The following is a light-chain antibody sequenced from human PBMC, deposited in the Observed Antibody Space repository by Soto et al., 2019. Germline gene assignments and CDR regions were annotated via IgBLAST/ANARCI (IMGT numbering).Light chain of an antibody. CDR3: TSYRSGRTRV. CDR2: EVS. Sequence: SVLTQPASVSGSPGQSITISCTGTSSDYVSWFQHHPGKAPKLMIYEVSYRPSGVSNRFSGSKSGDTASLTISGLQADDEADYYCTSYRSGRTRVFGSGTKV. V-gene: IGLV2-14*01. CDR1: SSDY. J-gene: IGLJ1*01.